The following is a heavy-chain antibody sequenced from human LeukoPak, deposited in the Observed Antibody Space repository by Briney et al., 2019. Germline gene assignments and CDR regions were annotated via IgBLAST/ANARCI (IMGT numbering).Heavy chain of an antibody. J-gene: IGHJ5*02. CDR2: ISYSGST. CDR3: ARDQSLWTGYYIWNYFDP. D-gene: IGHD3/OR15-3a*01. CDR1: GDSIRSYH. Sequence: PSETLSLTCSVSGDSIRSYHWSWIQQPPGKGLEWIGYISYSGSTKYNPSLKSRVSISVDTSKNQFSLNLTSVTAADTAVYYCARDQSLWTGYYIWNYFDPWGQGTLVTVSS. V-gene: IGHV4-59*01.